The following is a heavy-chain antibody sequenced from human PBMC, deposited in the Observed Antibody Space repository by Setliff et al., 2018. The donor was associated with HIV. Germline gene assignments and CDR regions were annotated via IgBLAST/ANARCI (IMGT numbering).Heavy chain of an antibody. Sequence: SETLSLTCTVSGGSISSHYWSWVRQPPGKGLEWIGYIYYSGSTNYKPSLKSRVTISTDWHRNQVSLELRSVTAADTAVYFCARDFTYDNTGSLTGFGMDVWGQGTTVTVSS. J-gene: IGHJ6*02. CDR1: GGSISSHY. CDR2: IYYSGST. D-gene: IGHD3-22*01. V-gene: IGHV4-59*11. CDR3: ARDFTYDNTGSLTGFGMDV.